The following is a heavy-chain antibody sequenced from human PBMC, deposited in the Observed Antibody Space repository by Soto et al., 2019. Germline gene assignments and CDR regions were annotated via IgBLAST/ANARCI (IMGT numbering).Heavy chain of an antibody. J-gene: IGHJ3*02. CDR2: IIPIFGTA. V-gene: IGHV1-69*13. CDR3: ARDHIVGATGAFDI. Sequence: SVKVSCKASGGTFSSYAISWVRQAPGQGLEWMGGIIPIFGTANYAQKFQGRVTITADESTSTAYMELSSLRSEDTAVYYCARDHIVGATGAFDIWGQGTMVTVSS. CDR1: GGTFSSYA. D-gene: IGHD1-26*01.